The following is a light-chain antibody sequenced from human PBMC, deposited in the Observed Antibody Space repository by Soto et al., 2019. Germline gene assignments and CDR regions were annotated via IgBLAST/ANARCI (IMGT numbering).Light chain of an antibody. J-gene: IGKJ1*01. CDR1: QSVSSAY. V-gene: IGKV3-20*01. CDR3: QQYDSSPWT. Sequence: EVVLTQSPGTLSLSPGERAALSCRASQSVSSAYLAWYQQKPGQAPRLLIYGASSRATGIPDRFSGSGSGTDFTLIISRLGPEDSAVYYCQQYDSSPWTFGQGTKVEIK. CDR2: GAS.